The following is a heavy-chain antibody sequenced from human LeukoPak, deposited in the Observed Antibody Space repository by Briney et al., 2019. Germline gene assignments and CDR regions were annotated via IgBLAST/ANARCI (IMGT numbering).Heavy chain of an antibody. Sequence: GGSLRLSCAASGFTFSSYGMHWVRQAPGKGLEWVAVIWYDGSNKYYADSVKGRFTISGDNSKNTLYLQMNSLRAEDTAVYYCAREQYSSGWYIGYFQHWGQGTLVTVSS. CDR3: AREQYSSGWYIGYFQH. CDR2: IWYDGSNK. CDR1: GFTFSSYG. V-gene: IGHV3-33*01. D-gene: IGHD6-19*01. J-gene: IGHJ1*01.